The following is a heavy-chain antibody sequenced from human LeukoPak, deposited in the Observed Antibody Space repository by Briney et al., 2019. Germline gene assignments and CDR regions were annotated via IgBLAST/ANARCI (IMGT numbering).Heavy chain of an antibody. CDR2: ISYDGSNK. Sequence: PGTSLRLSCAASGFTFNTYAMHWVRQAPGKGLECVSVISYDGSNKYYADSVKGRFTISRDNSKNTLYLQMNSLRAEDTAVYYCAKDRIAAAGGGPFDYWGQGTLVTVSS. CDR1: GFTFNTYA. J-gene: IGHJ4*02. V-gene: IGHV3-30*18. D-gene: IGHD6-13*01. CDR3: AKDRIAAAGGGPFDY.